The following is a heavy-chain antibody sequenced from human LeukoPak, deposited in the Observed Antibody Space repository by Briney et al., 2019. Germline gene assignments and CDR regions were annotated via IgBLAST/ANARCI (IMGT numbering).Heavy chain of an antibody. CDR3: ARVQNAFDI. J-gene: IGHJ3*02. V-gene: IGHV3-73*01. CDR2: IRSKANSYAT. Sequence: GGSLRLSCAASGFTFSFSAVHWVRQASGKGLEWVGRIRSKANSYATAYTASVQGRFTISRDDSKNTAYLLMNSLKTEDTAVYYCARVQNAFDIWGQGTMVTVSS. CDR1: GFTFSFSA.